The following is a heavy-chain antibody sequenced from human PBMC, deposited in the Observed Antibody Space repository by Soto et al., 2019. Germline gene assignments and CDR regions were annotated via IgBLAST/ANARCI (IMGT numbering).Heavy chain of an antibody. V-gene: IGHV3-30-3*01. D-gene: IGHD3-9*01. Sequence: PGGSLRLSCAASGFTFSIYAMHWVRHAPGKGLEWVAVISSDGSNKYYADSVKGRFSISRDNSKNTLYLQMNSQRAEDTAVYYCARDPAYYDILTGYYRKGLNYWGQGTLVTVSS. CDR2: ISSDGSNK. J-gene: IGHJ4*02. CDR3: ARDPAYYDILTGYYRKGLNY. CDR1: GFTFSIYA.